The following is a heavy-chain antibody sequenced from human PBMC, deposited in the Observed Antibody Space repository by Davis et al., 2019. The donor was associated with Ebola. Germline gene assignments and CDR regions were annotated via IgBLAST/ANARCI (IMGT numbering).Heavy chain of an antibody. V-gene: IGHV3-43*02. Sequence: GGSLRLSCAASGFTFDDYAMHWVRQAPGKGLEWVSLISGDGGSTYYADSVKGRFTISRDNAKNTLYLQMNSLRAEDTAVYYCARVGSSSWRYYFDYWGQGTLVTVSS. CDR1: GFTFDDYA. J-gene: IGHJ4*02. CDR3: ARVGSSSWRYYFDY. D-gene: IGHD6-13*01. CDR2: ISGDGGST.